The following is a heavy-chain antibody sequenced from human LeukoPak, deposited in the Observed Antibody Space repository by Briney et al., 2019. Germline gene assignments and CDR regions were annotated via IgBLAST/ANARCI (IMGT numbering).Heavy chain of an antibody. CDR2: ISWSSGII. V-gene: IGHV3-9*01. Sequence: PGGSLRLSCAASGFIFDDHGMHWVRQAPGKGLEWVSGISWSSGIIGYADSVKGRFTISRDNSKNTLYLQMNSLRAEDTAVYYCARGRPFDYWGQGTLVTVSS. J-gene: IGHJ4*02. CDR3: ARGRPFDY. CDR1: GFIFDDHG.